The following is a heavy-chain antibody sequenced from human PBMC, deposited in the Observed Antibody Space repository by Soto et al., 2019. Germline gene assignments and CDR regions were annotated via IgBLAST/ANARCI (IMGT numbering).Heavy chain of an antibody. CDR2: ISSSGSTI. J-gene: IGHJ4*02. CDR1: GFTFSSYE. D-gene: IGHD2-2*02. Sequence: GGSLRLSCEASGFTFSSYEMNWVRQAPGKGLEWVSYISSSGSTIYYADSVKGRFTISRDNAKNSLYLQMSSLRVEDTALYYCAKDVCSGSTTSCYTRLDFWGQGALVT. CDR3: AKDVCSGSTTSCYTRLDF. V-gene: IGHV3-48*03.